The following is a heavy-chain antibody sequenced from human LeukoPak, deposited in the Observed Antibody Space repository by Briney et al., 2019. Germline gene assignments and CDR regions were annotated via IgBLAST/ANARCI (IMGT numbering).Heavy chain of an antibody. D-gene: IGHD5-18*01. CDR1: GGSVSTYH. J-gene: IGHJ4*02. V-gene: IGHV4-4*07. Sequence: SETLTLTCTVSGGSVSTYHWSWIRQSAVKGMEWIGRVHNSGTTNYNPSLESRVTMSVDTSKNQFSLKLRSVTAADTAVYYCARDGLYSYGYSYFDFWGQGTLVTVSS. CDR2: VHNSGTT. CDR3: ARDGLYSYGYSYFDF.